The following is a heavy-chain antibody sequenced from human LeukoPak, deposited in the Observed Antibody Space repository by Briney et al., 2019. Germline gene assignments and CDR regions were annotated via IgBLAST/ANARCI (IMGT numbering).Heavy chain of an antibody. CDR2: IYPNTNT. CDR1: GFSVGDNY. J-gene: IGHJ4*02. V-gene: IGHV3-53*01. Sequence: GGSLRLSCAVSGFSVGDNYVSWVRRAPGKGLQWVSIIYPNTNTYNAASVKGRFTISRDNSKNTIYLEIDSLTAEDPAVYYCARSNPVYGDYDYWGLGTLVTVYS. CDR3: ARSNPVYGDYDY. D-gene: IGHD4-17*01.